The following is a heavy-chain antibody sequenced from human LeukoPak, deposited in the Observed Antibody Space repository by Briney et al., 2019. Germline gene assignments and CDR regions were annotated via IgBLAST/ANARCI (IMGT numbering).Heavy chain of an antibody. J-gene: IGHJ6*03. CDR2: IYYSGST. D-gene: IGHD3-22*01. CDR1: GGSISSYY. Sequence: SETLSLTCTVSGGSISSYYWSWIRQPPGKGLEWIGYIYYSGSTNYNPSLKSRVTISVDTSKNQFSLKLSSVTAADTAVYYCARASPLYDSSGYYVNYYYYMDVWGKGTTVTVSS. CDR3: ARASPLYDSSGYYVNYYYYMDV. V-gene: IGHV4-59*01.